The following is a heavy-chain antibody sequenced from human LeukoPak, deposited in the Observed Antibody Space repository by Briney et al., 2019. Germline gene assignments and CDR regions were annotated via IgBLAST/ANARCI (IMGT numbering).Heavy chain of an antibody. CDR3: ATTSIAARPYYYYYYMDV. CDR2: INPNSGGT. J-gene: IGHJ6*03. V-gene: IGHV1-2*02. D-gene: IGHD6-6*01. Sequence: ASVKVSCKASGYTFTGYYMHWVRQAPGQGLEWMGWINPNSGGTNYAQKFQGRVTMTRDTSISTAYMELSRLRSDDTAVYYCATTSIAARPYYYYYYMDVWGKGTTVTVSS. CDR1: GYTFTGYY.